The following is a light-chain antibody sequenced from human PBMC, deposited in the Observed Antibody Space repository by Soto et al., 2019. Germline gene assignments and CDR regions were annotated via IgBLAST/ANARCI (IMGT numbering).Light chain of an antibody. V-gene: IGKV3D-15*01. CDR2: GAS. CDR3: KQYNNWQIT. J-gene: IGKJ3*01. Sequence: ELVMTQSPATLSVSPGERATLSCRASQSVSSNLAWYQQKPGQAPRLLIYGASTRATGIPARFSGSGSGTELTLTISSLQSEDFAVYYCKQYNNWQITFGRGTKVDIX. CDR1: QSVSSN.